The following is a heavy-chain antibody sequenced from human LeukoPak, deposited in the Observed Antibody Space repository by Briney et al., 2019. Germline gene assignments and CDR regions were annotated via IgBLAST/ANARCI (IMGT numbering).Heavy chain of an antibody. CDR2: ISSSSSYI. J-gene: IGHJ3*02. V-gene: IGHV3-21*04. D-gene: IGHD3-22*01. Sequence: PGGSLRLSCAASGFTFSSYSMNWVRQAPGKGLEWVSSISSSSSYIYYADSVKGRFIISRDISKNTLYLQMNSLRAEDSALYYCARGGRGSAAVVAPRSFDIWGQGMMVTVSS. CDR3: ARGGRGSAAVVAPRSFDI. CDR1: GFTFSSYS.